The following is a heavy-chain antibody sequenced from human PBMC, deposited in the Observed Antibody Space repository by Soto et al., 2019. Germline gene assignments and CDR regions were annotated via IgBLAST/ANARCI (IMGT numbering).Heavy chain of an antibody. CDR3: ASVSSSSSYYYMDV. J-gene: IGHJ6*03. V-gene: IGHV1-69*02. CDR2: ITPILGIA. CDR1: GGTFSSYT. D-gene: IGHD2-2*01. Sequence: GASVKVSCKASGGTFSSYTISWVRQAPGQGLEWMGRITPILGIANYAQKFQGRVTITADKSTSTAYMELSSLRSEDTAVYYCASVSSSSSYYYMDVWGKGTTVTVSS.